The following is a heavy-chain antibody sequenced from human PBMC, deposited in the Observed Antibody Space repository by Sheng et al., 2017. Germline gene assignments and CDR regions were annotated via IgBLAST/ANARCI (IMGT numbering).Heavy chain of an antibody. Sequence: QVQLQQWGAGLLKPSETLSLTCAVYGGSFSGYYWSWIRQPPGKGLEWIGEINHSGSTNYNPSLKSRVTISVDTSKNQFSLKLSSVTAADTAVYYCASSDPDIVLMVYATNALDYWGQGTLVTVSS. V-gene: IGHV4-34*01. CDR2: INHSGST. J-gene: IGHJ4*02. CDR3: ASSDPDIVLMVYATNALDY. CDR1: GGSFSGYY. D-gene: IGHD2-8*01.